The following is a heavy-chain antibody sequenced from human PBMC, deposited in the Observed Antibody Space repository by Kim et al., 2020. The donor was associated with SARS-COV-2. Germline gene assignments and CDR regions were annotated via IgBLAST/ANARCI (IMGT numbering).Heavy chain of an antibody. J-gene: IGHJ3*02. V-gene: IGHV1-24*01. CDR2: FDPEDGET. CDR3: ATDQVAGTGTAFDI. D-gene: IGHD6-19*01. Sequence: ASVKVSCKVSGYTLTELSMHWVRQAPGKGLEWMGGFDPEDGETIYAQKFQGRVTMTEDTSTDTAYMELSSLRSEDTAVYYCATDQVAGTGTAFDIWGQGTMVTVSS. CDR1: GYTLTELS.